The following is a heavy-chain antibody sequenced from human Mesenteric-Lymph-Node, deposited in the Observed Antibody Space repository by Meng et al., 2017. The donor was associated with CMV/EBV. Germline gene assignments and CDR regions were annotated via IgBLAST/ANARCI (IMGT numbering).Heavy chain of an antibody. CDR1: GFTFSSYS. CDR3: ARGGVGATLGAFDI. V-gene: IGHV3-21*01. Sequence: GGSLRLSCAASGFTFSSYSMNWVRQAPGKGLEWVSSISSSSYIYYADSVKGRFTISRDNAKNSLYLQMNSLRAEDTAVYYCARGGVGATLGAFDIWGQGTMVTVSS. D-gene: IGHD1-26*01. J-gene: IGHJ3*02. CDR2: ISSSSYI.